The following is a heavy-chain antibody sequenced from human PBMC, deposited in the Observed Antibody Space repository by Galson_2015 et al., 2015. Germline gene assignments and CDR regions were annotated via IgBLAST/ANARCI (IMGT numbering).Heavy chain of an antibody. J-gene: IGHJ5*02. Sequence: SVKVSCKASGYTFTSYGISWVRQAPGQGLEWMGWISAYNGNTNYAQKLQGRVTMTTDTSTSTAYMELRSLRSDDTAVYYCARRLAWELEDTYYYDSSGYFWFDPWGQGTLVTVSS. CDR1: GYTFTSYG. V-gene: IGHV1-18*04. CDR3: ARRLAWELEDTYYYDSSGYFWFDP. CDR2: ISAYNGNT. D-gene: IGHD3-22*01.